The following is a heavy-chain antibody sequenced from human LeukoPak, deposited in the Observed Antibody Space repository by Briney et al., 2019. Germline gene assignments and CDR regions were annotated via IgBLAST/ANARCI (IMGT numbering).Heavy chain of an antibody. J-gene: IGHJ4*02. CDR2: ISTSGGST. V-gene: IGHV3-23*01. Sequence: PGGSLRLSCAASGFTFSSYAMSWVRQAPGKGLEWVSAISTSGGSTYYADSVKGRLTLSRDNSKNTLYLQMNSLRAEDTAVYYCASPRRSSSWYLYYFDYWGQGTLVTVSS. CDR1: GFTFSSYA. D-gene: IGHD6-13*01. CDR3: ASPRRSSSWYLYYFDY.